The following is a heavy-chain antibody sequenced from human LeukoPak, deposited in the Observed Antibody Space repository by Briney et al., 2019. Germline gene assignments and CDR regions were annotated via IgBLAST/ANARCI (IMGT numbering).Heavy chain of an antibody. Sequence: GGSLRLSCAASGFTFSSYDMHWVRQATGKGLEWVSAIGTAGATYYPGSVKGRFTISRENAKNSLYLQMNSLRAGDTAVYYCARGRAGYNLGAFDIWGQGTMVTVSS. CDR2: IGTAGAT. CDR1: GFTFSSYD. J-gene: IGHJ3*02. CDR3: ARGRAGYNLGAFDI. D-gene: IGHD5-24*01. V-gene: IGHV3-13*01.